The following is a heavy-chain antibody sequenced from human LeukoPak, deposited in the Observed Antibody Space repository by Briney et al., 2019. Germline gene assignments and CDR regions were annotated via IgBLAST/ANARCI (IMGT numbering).Heavy chain of an antibody. CDR1: GFTFSSYA. J-gene: IGHJ3*02. CDR2: ISGSGGST. Sequence: PGGSLRLSCAASGFTFSSYAMSWVRQAPGKGLEWVSAISGSGGSTYYADSVKGRFTISRDNSKNTLYLQMNSLRAEDTAVYYCAKIDGIYGDYPGGAFDIWGQGTMVTVSS. V-gene: IGHV3-23*01. D-gene: IGHD4-17*01. CDR3: AKIDGIYGDYPGGAFDI.